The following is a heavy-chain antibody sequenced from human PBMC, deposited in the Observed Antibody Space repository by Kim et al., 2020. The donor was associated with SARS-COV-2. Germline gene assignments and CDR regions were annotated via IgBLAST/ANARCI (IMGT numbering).Heavy chain of an antibody. Sequence: SETLSLTCTVSGGSISSSSYYWGWIRQPPGKGLEWIGSIYYSGSTYYNPSLKSRVTISVDTSKNQFSLKLSSVTAADTAVYYCARDSRYGDLLDYWGQGTLVTVSS. CDR1: GGSISSSSYY. D-gene: IGHD4-17*01. J-gene: IGHJ4*02. V-gene: IGHV4-39*07. CDR2: IYYSGST. CDR3: ARDSRYGDLLDY.